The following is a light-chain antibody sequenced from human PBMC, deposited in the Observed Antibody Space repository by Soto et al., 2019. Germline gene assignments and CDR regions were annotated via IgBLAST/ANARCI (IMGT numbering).Light chain of an antibody. J-gene: IGLJ1*01. CDR1: SGDVGGYNY. CDR3: SSYTTSSTLYV. V-gene: IGLV2-14*03. Sequence: QSALTQPASVSGSPGQSITISCTGTSGDVGGYNYVSWYQQHPGKAPKLMIFDVNNRPSGVSNRFSGSKSGNTASLTISGLQAEDEADYYCSSYTTSSTLYVFGTGTKLTVL. CDR2: DVN.